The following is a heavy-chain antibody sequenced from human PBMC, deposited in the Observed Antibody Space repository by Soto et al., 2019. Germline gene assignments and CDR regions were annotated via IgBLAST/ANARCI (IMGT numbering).Heavy chain of an antibody. CDR2: IYPGGSDT. J-gene: IGHJ6*02. CDR1: GYSFTSYW. D-gene: IGHD1-1*01. V-gene: IGHV5-51*01. Sequence: GESLKISCKGSGYSFTSYWIGWVRQMPGKGLEWMGIIYPGGSDTRYRPSFQGQLTISADKSISTAYLQWSSLKASDTAMYYCARRANRNIRAGGYYYYGMDVWGQGTTVTAP. CDR3: ARRANRNIRAGGYYYYGMDV.